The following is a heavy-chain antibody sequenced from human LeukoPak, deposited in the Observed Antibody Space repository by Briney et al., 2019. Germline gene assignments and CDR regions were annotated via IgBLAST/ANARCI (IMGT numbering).Heavy chain of an antibody. V-gene: IGHV3-48*03. CDR2: ISSSGNSI. CDR3: AKRNDYHDSSALGLD. Sequence: PGGTLRLSCAASGFIFSNYAMIWVRQAPGKGLEWVSYISSSGNSIYYADSLKGRFTISRDNANNSLFLQMNSLGVEDTAVYYCAKRNDYHDSSALGLDWGQGTLVTVSS. J-gene: IGHJ4*02. CDR1: GFIFSNYA. D-gene: IGHD3-22*01.